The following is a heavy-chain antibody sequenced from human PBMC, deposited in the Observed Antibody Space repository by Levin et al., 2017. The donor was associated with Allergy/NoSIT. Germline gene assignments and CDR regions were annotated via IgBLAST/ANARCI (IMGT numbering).Heavy chain of an antibody. Sequence: SETLSLTCTVSGGSISSFPYCWGWVRQPPGKGLEWITSIAHSGTTYYNPSLKTRVTISADTSKNQFSLKLTSLTAADTAVYYCARDIDFAGALFDYWGQGTLVTVSS. CDR3: ARDIDFAGALFDY. CDR1: GGSISSFPYC. CDR2: IAHSGTT. D-gene: IGHD4-23*01. J-gene: IGHJ4*01. V-gene: IGHV4-39*07.